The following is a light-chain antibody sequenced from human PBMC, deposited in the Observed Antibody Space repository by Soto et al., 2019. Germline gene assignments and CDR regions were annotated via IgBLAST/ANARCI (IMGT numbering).Light chain of an antibody. Sequence: IQLTQSPSSLSASVGDRVTITCRASQGISSYLAWYQQKPGKAPKLLIYAASTLQSGVPSRFSDSGSGTDFTLTISSRQPEDFATYYCHQLNSYPRTFGGGTKVEIK. CDR1: QGISSY. CDR2: AAS. V-gene: IGKV1-9*01. CDR3: HQLNSYPRT. J-gene: IGKJ4*01.